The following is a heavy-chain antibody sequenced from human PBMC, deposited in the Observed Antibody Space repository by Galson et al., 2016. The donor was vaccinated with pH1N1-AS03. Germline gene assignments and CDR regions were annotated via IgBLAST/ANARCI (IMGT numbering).Heavy chain of an antibody. CDR1: GGSISSSSYY. CDR2: IYYSGST. J-gene: IGHJ5*02. D-gene: IGHD4-17*01. CDR3: PRRVYGDYVNWFDP. V-gene: IGHV4-39*01. Sequence: ETLSLTCTVSGGSISSSSYYWGWIRQPPGKGLEWIGSIYYSGSTYYNPSLKGRVTISVDTSKNQFSLKLSSVTAADTAVYYCPRRVYGDYVNWFDPWGQGTLVTVSS.